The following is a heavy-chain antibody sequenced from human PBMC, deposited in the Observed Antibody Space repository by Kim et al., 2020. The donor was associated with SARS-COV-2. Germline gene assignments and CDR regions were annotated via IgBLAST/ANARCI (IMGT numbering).Heavy chain of an antibody. Sequence: ADSVKGRFTISRDNSKNTLYLQMNSLRAEDTAVYYCAKGLYSSGWDPFDYWGQGTLVTVSS. J-gene: IGHJ4*02. V-gene: IGHV3-30*02. D-gene: IGHD6-19*01. CDR3: AKGLYSSGWDPFDY.